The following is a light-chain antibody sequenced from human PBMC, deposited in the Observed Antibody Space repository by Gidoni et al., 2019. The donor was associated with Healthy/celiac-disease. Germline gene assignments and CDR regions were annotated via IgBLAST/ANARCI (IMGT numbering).Light chain of an antibody. CDR2: EGS. Sequence: LTQPASVSGSPGQSITISCTGTSSDVGSYNLVSWYQQHPGKAPKLMIYEGSKRPSGVSNRFSGSKSGNTASLTISGLQAEDEADYYCCSYAGSSTLVFGGGTKLTAL. J-gene: IGLJ2*01. V-gene: IGLV2-23*01. CDR3: CSYAGSSTLV. CDR1: SSDVGSYNL.